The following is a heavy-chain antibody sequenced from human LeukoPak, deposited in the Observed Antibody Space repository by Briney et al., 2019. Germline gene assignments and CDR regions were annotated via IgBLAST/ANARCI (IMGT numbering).Heavy chain of an antibody. CDR2: ISSSGSTI. CDR1: GFTFSDYY. CDR3: ARDGRPYYYDSSGYGTWFDP. D-gene: IGHD3-22*01. V-gene: IGHV3-11*04. J-gene: IGHJ5*02. Sequence: PGGSLRLSCAASGFTFSDYYMSWIRQAPGKGLEWVSYISSSGSTIYYADSVKGRYTISRDNAKNSLYLQMNSLRAEDTAVYYCARDGRPYYYDSSGYGTWFDPWGQGTLVTVYS.